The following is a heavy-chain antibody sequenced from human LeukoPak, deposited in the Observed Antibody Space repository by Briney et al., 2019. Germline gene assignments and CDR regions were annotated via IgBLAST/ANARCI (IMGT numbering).Heavy chain of an antibody. V-gene: IGHV5-51*01. J-gene: IGHJ6*02. Sequence: GESLKISCKGSGYSFTSYWIGWVRQMPGKGLEWMGIIYPGDSDTRYSPSFQGQVTISADKSISTAYLQWSSLKASDTAMYYCARQRSYYYGSGSYLFGMDVWGQGTTVTVSS. CDR2: IYPGDSDT. D-gene: IGHD3-10*01. CDR1: GYSFTSYW. CDR3: ARQRSYYYGSGSYLFGMDV.